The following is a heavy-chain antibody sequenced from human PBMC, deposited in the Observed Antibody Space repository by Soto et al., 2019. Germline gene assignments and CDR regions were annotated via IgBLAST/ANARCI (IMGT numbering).Heavy chain of an antibody. CDR2: IWNDGSNE. CDR1: GFTFSSFG. Sequence: QVQLVESGGGVVQPGRSPRLSCATSGFTFSSFGMHWVRQAPGKGLEWVALIWNDGSNEFYDDSVKGRFTISRDNSKNALYLQMNSLRADDTAVYYCARLYGDYLLDYWGQGTLVTVSS. CDR3: ARLYGDYLLDY. D-gene: IGHD4-17*01. V-gene: IGHV3-33*01. J-gene: IGHJ4*02.